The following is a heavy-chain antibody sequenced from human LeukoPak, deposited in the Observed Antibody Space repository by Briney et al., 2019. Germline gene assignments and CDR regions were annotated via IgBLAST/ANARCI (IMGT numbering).Heavy chain of an antibody. Sequence: ASVKVSCKASGYTFTSNYIHWVRQAPGQGLEWMGMIYPRDGSTSYAQKIQGRVTVTRDTSTSTVHMELSGLRSEDTAVYYCARDQEGFDYWSQGTLVAVSS. CDR1: GYTFTSNY. V-gene: IGHV1-46*01. CDR2: IYPRDGST. J-gene: IGHJ4*02. CDR3: ARDQEGFDY.